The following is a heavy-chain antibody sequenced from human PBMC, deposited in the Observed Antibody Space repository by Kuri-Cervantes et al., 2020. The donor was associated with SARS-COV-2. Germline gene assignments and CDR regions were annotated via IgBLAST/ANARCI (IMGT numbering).Heavy chain of an antibody. V-gene: IGHV3-11*05. CDR1: GYTFIYSH. CDR2: ISSDSSHT. J-gene: IGHJ5*02. Sequence: GESLKISCAASGYTFIYSHMSWIRQAPGKGLEWVSYISSDSSHTNNAESVKGRFTISRDNSKNTLYLQMTSLSAGDTAIYNCAKAGGIEIPAATNWFDPWGQGTLVTVSS. D-gene: IGHD2-2*01. CDR3: AKAGGIEIPAATNWFDP.